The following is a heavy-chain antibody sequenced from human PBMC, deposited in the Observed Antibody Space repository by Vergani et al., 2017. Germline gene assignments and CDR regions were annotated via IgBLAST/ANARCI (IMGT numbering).Heavy chain of an antibody. Sequence: QVQLVQSGAEVKKPGASVKVSCKASGYTFTGYYMHWVRQAPGQGLEWMGWINAGNGNTKYSQKFQGRVTITRDTSASTAYMELSSLRSEDTAVYYCANSGYDSDPLFDYWGQGTLVTVSS. V-gene: IGHV1-3*01. CDR1: GYTFTGYY. J-gene: IGHJ4*02. D-gene: IGHD5-12*01. CDR2: INAGNGNT. CDR3: ANSGYDSDPLFDY.